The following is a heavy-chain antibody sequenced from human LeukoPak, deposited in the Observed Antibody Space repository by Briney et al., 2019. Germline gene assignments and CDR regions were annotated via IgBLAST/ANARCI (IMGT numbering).Heavy chain of an antibody. CDR3: ARDSESSSSFDY. CDR1: GFTFSNYD. Sequence: PGGSLRLSCAASGFTFSNYDMHWVRQATGKGLEWVSVIGSAGDTYYPGSVKGRFIISRENAKNSLYVHMNSLRAEDTALYYCARDSESSSSFDYWGQGTLVTVSS. CDR2: IGSAGDT. V-gene: IGHV3-13*01. J-gene: IGHJ4*02.